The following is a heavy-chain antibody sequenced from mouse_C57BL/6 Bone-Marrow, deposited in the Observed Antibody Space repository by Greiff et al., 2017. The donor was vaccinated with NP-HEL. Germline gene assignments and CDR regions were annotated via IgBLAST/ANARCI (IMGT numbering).Heavy chain of an antibody. CDR1: GFTFSSYA. Sequence: DVQLVESGGGLVKPGGSLKLSCAASGFTFSSYAMSWVRQTPEKRLEWVATISDGGSYTYYPDNVKGRFTISRDNAKNNLYLQMSHLKSEDTAMYYCARDQKYLRRDAMDYWGQGTSVTVSS. CDR2: ISDGGSYT. CDR3: ARDQKYLRRDAMDY. V-gene: IGHV5-4*01. J-gene: IGHJ4*01. D-gene: IGHD5-1*01.